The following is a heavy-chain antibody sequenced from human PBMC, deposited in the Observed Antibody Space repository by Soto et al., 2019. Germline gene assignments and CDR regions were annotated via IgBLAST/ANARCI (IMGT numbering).Heavy chain of an antibody. D-gene: IGHD3-3*01. CDR2: ISSSSSTI. CDR3: ASLFSGERFLESVGGY. V-gene: IGHV3-48*02. Sequence: GGSLRLSCAASGFTFSSYSMNWVRQAPGKGLEWVSYISSSSSTIYYADSVKGRFTISRDNAKNSLYLQMNSLRDEDTAVYYCASLFSGERFLESVGGYWGQGTLVTVSS. CDR1: GFTFSSYS. J-gene: IGHJ4*02.